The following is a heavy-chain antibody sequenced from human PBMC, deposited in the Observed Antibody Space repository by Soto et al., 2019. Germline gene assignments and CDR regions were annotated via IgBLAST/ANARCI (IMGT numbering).Heavy chain of an antibody. D-gene: IGHD3-10*01. CDR2: ISYDGSNK. J-gene: IGHJ6*02. CDR1: GFTFSSYG. CDR3: AKVRFGELLPYYYYYGMDV. Sequence: GGSLRLSCAASGFTFSSYGMHWVRQAPGKGLEWVAVISYDGSNKYYADSVKGRFTISRDNSKNTLYLQMNSLRAEDTAVYYCAKVRFGELLPYYYYYGMDVWGQGTTVTVSS. V-gene: IGHV3-30*18.